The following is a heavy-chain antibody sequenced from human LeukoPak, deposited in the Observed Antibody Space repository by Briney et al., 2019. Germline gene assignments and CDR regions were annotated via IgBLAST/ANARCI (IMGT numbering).Heavy chain of an antibody. CDR3: ARMKAVGYYFDY. CDR2: INPNSGGT. D-gene: IGHD6-19*01. CDR1: GYTFTGYY. Sequence: ASVKVSCKASGYTFTGYYMHWVRQAPGQGLEWMGWINPNSGGTNYAQKFQGRVTMTRDTSISTAYMELNRLRSDDTAVYYCARMKAVGYYFDYWGQGTLVTVSS. J-gene: IGHJ4*02. V-gene: IGHV1-2*02.